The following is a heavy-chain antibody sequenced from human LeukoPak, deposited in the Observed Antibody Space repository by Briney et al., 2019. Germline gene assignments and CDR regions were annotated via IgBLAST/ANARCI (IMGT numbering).Heavy chain of an antibody. J-gene: IGHJ5*02. CDR2: INHSGST. CDR3: AGRALTVTTSYNWFDP. V-gene: IGHV4-34*01. D-gene: IGHD4-17*01. Sequence: SETLSLTCAVYGGSFSGYYWSWIRQPPGKGLEWIGEINHSGSTNYNPSLKSRVTISVDTSKNQFSLKLSSVTAADTAVYYCAGRALTVTTSYNWFDPWGQGTLVTVSS. CDR1: GGSFSGYY.